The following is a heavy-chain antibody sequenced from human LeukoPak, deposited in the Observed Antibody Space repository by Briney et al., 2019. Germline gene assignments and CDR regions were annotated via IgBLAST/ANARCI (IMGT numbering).Heavy chain of an antibody. CDR2: ISGSGGST. J-gene: IGHJ4*02. V-gene: IGHV3-23*01. Sequence: GGSLRLSCAASGFTFSSYAMSWVRQAPGKGLEWVSAISGSGGSTYYADSVKGRFTISRDNAKNSLYLQMNSLRAEDTAVYYCARDHPIAVAGTHFDYWGQGTLVTVSS. D-gene: IGHD6-19*01. CDR3: ARDHPIAVAGTHFDY. CDR1: GFTFSSYA.